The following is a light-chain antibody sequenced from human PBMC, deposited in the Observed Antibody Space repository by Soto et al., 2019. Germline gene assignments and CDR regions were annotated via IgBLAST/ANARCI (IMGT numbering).Light chain of an antibody. CDR2: EDN. CDR3: QSYDATNQV. V-gene: IGLV6-57*01. Sequence: NFMLTHPHSVSESPGKTVIISCTRSSGSIASNYVQWYQQRPGSSPTTVIYEDNQRPSGVPDRFSGSIDSSSNSASLTISGVETEDEADYYCQSYDATNQVFGGGTKLTVL. J-gene: IGLJ3*02. CDR1: SGSIASNY.